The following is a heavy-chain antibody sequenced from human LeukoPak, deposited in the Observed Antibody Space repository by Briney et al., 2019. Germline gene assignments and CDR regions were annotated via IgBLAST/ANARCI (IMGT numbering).Heavy chain of an antibody. CDR1: GFTFSSYG. D-gene: IGHD4-11*01. CDR3: AKGPLVTEEYYYYYGMDV. CDR2: ISYDGSNK. J-gene: IGHJ6*02. Sequence: GRSLRLSCAASGFTFSSYGMHWVRQAPGKGLEWVAVISYDGSNKYYADSVKGRFTISRDNSKNTLYLQMNSLGAEDTAVYCCAKGPLVTEEYYYYYGMDVWGQGTTVTVSS. V-gene: IGHV3-30*18.